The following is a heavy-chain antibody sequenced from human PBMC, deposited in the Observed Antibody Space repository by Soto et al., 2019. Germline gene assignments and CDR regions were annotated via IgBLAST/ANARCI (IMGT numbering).Heavy chain of an antibody. Sequence: PSETLSLTCTVSGGSISSYYWSWIRQPPGKGLEWIGYIYYSGSTNYNPSPKSRVTISVDTSKNQFSLKLSSVTAADTAVYYCARSSGWYPDLDYWGQGTLVT. J-gene: IGHJ4*02. CDR2: IYYSGST. D-gene: IGHD6-19*01. V-gene: IGHV4-59*01. CDR3: ARSSGWYPDLDY. CDR1: GGSISSYY.